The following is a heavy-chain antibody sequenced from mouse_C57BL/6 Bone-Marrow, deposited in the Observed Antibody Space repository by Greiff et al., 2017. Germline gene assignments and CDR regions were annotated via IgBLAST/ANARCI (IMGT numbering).Heavy chain of an antibody. Sequence: VQRVESGPGLVAPSPSLSITCTASGFSLTSYGVDWVRQPPGKGLEWLGLIWGGGSPNYNSAHMSSLSIRNANSKSQVFLKMISLLTDDTAMYYCAKHELGLWFAYWGQGTMVTVSA. J-gene: IGHJ3*01. D-gene: IGHD4-1*01. CDR1: GFSLTSYG. CDR3: AKHELGLWFAY. V-gene: IGHV2-9*01. CDR2: IWGGGSP.